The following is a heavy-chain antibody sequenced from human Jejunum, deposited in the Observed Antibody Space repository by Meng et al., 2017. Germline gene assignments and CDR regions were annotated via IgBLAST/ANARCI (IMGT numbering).Heavy chain of an antibody. V-gene: IGHV3-7*01. CDR2: MKQDGSDI. Sequence: GESLKISCAASGFPFVTYWMAWVRQTPGKGLEWVASMKQDGSDIYYVDSVKGRVSISRNSAENSLYLQINSLTVEDTGVYYCSRSGSSSSWYFDYWGQGTLVTVSS. D-gene: IGHD6-13*01. J-gene: IGHJ4*01. CDR3: SRSGSSSSWYFDY. CDR1: GFPFVTYW.